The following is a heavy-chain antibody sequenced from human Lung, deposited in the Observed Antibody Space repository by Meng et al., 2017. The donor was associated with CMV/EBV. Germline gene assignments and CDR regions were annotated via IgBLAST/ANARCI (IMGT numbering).Heavy chain of an antibody. D-gene: IGHD3-10*01. J-gene: IGHJ1*01. CDR3: PRRSGGSV. Sequence: QGQWRESGPALVKPSETLSLTCAVSGDSITNHNWWAWVRQPPGKGLEWIGEIPHRGSSAYNPSLKSRVSMSIDKSKNQFSLKLTSVTAADTAVYHCPRRSGGSVWGQGTLVTVS. CDR2: IPHRGSS. CDR1: GDSITNHNW. V-gene: IGHV4-4*02.